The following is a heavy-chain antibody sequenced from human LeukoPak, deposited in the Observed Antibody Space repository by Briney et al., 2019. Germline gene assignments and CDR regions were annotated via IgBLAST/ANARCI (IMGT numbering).Heavy chain of an antibody. CDR2: ISYDGSNE. CDR3: AREITVDTAMVDY. D-gene: IGHD5-18*01. CDR1: GFTFSSYV. V-gene: IGHV3-30*04. Sequence: GRSLRLSCAASGFTFSSYVMHWVRQAPGKGLEWVAIISYDGSNEYYADSVKGRFTISRDNSKNTLYLQMNSLRAEDTAVYYCAREITVDTAMVDYWGQGTLVTVSS. J-gene: IGHJ4*02.